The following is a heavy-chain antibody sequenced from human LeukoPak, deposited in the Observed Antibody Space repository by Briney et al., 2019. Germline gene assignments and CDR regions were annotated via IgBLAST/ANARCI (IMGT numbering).Heavy chain of an antibody. CDR3: ARGGGTYYYDSSGSYN. CDR1: GYTFTGYY. Sequence: GASVKVSCKASGYTFTGYYMHWVRQAPGQGLEWMGWINPNSGGTNYAQKFQGRVTMTRDTSISTAYMELSRLRSDDTAVYYCARGGGTYYYDSSGSYNWGQGTLVTVSS. V-gene: IGHV1-2*02. D-gene: IGHD3-22*01. J-gene: IGHJ4*02. CDR2: INPNSGGT.